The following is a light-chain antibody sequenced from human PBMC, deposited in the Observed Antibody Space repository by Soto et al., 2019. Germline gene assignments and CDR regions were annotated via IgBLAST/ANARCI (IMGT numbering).Light chain of an antibody. J-gene: IGLJ2*01. Sequence: QAVVTQEPSVSVSPGGTVTLTCGLSSGSVSTSYYPSWYQQTPGQAPRTLIYSTNTRSSGVPDRFSGSILGNKAALTITGAQADDESDYYCVLYMGSGISVFGGGTKVPVL. CDR2: STN. V-gene: IGLV8-61*01. CDR1: SGSVSTSYY. CDR3: VLYMGSGISV.